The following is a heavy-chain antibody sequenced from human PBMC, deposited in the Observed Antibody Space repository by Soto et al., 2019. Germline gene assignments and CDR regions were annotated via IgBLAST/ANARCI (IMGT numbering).Heavy chain of an antibody. J-gene: IGHJ6*02. D-gene: IGHD6-6*01. V-gene: IGHV3-30*03. CDR2: ISYDGSNK. Sequence: QVQLVESGGGVVQPGRSLRLSCAASGFTFSSYGMHWVRQAPGKGLEWVAVISYDGSNKYYADSVKGRFTISRDNSKNTLYLQMNSLRAEDTAVYYCARLIIAARPIYYGMDVWGQGTTVTVSS. CDR1: GFTFSSYG. CDR3: ARLIIAARPIYYGMDV.